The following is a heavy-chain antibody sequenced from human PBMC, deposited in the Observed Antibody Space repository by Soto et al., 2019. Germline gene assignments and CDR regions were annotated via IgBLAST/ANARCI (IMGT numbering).Heavy chain of an antibody. Sequence: PSETLSLTCTVSGGSISSYYWSWIRQPPGKGLEWIGYIHHSGSTNYNPSLKSRVFISIDTSRNQFSLNLRSVTAADTAVYYCARVDYDSSGYYPNLHFDNWGQGTRVTVSS. J-gene: IGHJ4*02. CDR2: IHHSGST. D-gene: IGHD3-22*01. V-gene: IGHV4-59*01. CDR3: ARVDYDSSGYYPNLHFDN. CDR1: GGSISSYY.